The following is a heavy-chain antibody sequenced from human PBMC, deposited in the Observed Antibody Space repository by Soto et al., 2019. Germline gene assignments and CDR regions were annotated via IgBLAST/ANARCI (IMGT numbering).Heavy chain of an antibody. CDR2: IIPIFGTA. Sequence: QVELVQSGAEVKKPGSSVKVSCQASEDTFRNYAISWVRQAPGQGLEWMGGIIPIFGTANYAQKFQGTITMTRDTSTSTLYLELTSLTSDDTAVYYCGRVGQVLAETFDSWGQGTLITVSS. D-gene: IGHD3-3*01. J-gene: IGHJ4*02. V-gene: IGHV1-69*06. CDR1: EDTFRNYA. CDR3: GRVGQVLAETFDS.